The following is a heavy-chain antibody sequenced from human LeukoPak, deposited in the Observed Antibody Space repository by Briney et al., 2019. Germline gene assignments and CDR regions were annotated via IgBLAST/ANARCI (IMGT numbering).Heavy chain of an antibody. CDR2: IYPGDSDT. V-gene: IGHV5-51*01. CDR3: ARRHSSRSLDY. D-gene: IGHD6-13*01. J-gene: IGHJ4*02. Sequence: GESLKISCKGSGYSFTSYWIGWVRQMPEKGLEWMGIIYPGDSDTTYSPSFQGQVTISVDKSITTTYLQWSSLKASDTAMYYCARRHSSRSLDYWGQGTLVTVSS. CDR1: GYSFTSYW.